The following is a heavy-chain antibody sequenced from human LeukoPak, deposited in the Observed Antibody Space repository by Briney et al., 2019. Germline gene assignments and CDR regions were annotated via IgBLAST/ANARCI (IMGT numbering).Heavy chain of an antibody. Sequence: PGGSLRLSCAASGFTVSSNYMSWVRQAPGKGLEWVSVIYSGGSTYYADSVKGRFTISRDNSKNTLYLQMNSLRAEDTAVYYCAKSQGGPMGIAVAGTQKNFDYWGQGTLVTVSS. CDR3: AKSQGGPMGIAVAGTQKNFDY. J-gene: IGHJ4*02. V-gene: IGHV3-66*01. D-gene: IGHD6-19*01. CDR1: GFTVSSNY. CDR2: IYSGGST.